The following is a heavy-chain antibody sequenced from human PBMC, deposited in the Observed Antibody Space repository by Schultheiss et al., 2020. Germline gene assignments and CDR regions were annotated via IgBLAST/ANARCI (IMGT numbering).Heavy chain of an antibody. CDR2: IYGSGST. V-gene: IGHV4-59*12. Sequence: SETLSLTCAVYGGSFSGYYWSWIRQSPGKGLEWIGYIYGSGSTNYNPSLKSRVTISVDTSKNQFSLKLSSVTAADTAVYYCARGYGDSHYYYGMDVWGQGTTVTVSS. J-gene: IGHJ6*01. CDR1: GGSFSGYY. CDR3: ARGYGDSHYYYGMDV. D-gene: IGHD4-17*01.